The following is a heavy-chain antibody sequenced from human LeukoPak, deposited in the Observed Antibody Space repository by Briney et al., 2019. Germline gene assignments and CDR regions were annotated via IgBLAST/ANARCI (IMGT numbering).Heavy chain of an antibody. CDR1: GFTFSTYN. Sequence: GGSLRLSCAASGFTFSTYNMNWVRQAPGKGLEWLSYIISGSSTIYYADSVEGRFTISRDNAKNSLYLQMNSLRDEDTAVYYCARGEAARVDYWGQGILVTVSS. V-gene: IGHV3-48*02. D-gene: IGHD3-16*01. J-gene: IGHJ4*02. CDR3: ARGEAARVDY. CDR2: IISGSSTI.